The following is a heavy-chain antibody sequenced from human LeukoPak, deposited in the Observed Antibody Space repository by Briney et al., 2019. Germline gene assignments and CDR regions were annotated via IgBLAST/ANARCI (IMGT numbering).Heavy chain of an antibody. D-gene: IGHD3-22*01. J-gene: IGHJ4*02. V-gene: IGHV3-23*01. CDR3: AKDNLMIVVVTFLDS. CDR1: GVTFSRYA. CDR2: ITNSGGST. Sequence: GGSLRLSCAVSGVTFSRYAMDWARQAPGKGLEWVSSITNSGGSTYYADSVKGLFTISRDNSKNTLYLQTNSLRAEDTAVYYCAKDNLMIVVVTFLDSWGQGTLVSVSS.